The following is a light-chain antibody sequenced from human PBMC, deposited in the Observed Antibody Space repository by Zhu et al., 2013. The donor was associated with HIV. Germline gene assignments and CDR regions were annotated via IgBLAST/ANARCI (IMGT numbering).Light chain of an antibody. V-gene: IGLV2-11*01. CDR3: QVWDSSTYV. CDR2: DVT. J-gene: IGLJ1*01. CDR1: SSDVGGYNY. Sequence: QSALTQPRSVSGSPGQSVTISCTGTSSDVGGYNYVSWYQQHPGKAPKLMIYDVTKRPSGVPDRFSGSISANTATLTISRVEAGDEADYYCQVWDSSTYVFGTGTKVTVL.